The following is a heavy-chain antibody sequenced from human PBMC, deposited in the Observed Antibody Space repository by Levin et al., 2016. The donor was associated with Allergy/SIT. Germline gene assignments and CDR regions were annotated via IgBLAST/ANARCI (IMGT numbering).Heavy chain of an antibody. CDR2: IKSKTDGGTT. V-gene: IGHV3-15*01. J-gene: IGHJ4*02. Sequence: WIRQPPGKGLEWVGRIKSKTDGGTTDYAAPVKGRFTISRDDSKNTLYLQMNSLKTEDTAVYYCTTDLDYGDDYWGQGTLVTVSS. D-gene: IGHD4-17*01. CDR3: TTDLDYGDDY.